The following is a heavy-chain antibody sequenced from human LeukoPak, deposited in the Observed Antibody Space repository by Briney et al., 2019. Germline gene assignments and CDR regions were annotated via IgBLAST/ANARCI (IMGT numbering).Heavy chain of an antibody. Sequence: ASVKVSCKASGYTFTGYYMHWVRQAPGQGLEWMGWINPNSGGTNYAQKFQGRVTMTRDTSISTAYMELSRLRSDDTAVYYCARDRRGYGYGPVDYWGQGTLVTVSS. CDR3: ARDRRGYGYGPVDY. V-gene: IGHV1-2*02. CDR1: GYTFTGYY. J-gene: IGHJ4*02. CDR2: INPNSGGT. D-gene: IGHD5-18*01.